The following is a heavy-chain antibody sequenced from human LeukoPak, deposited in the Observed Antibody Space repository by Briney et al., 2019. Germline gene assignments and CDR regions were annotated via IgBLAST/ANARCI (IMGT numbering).Heavy chain of an antibody. CDR3: ARDYQLLLSYFDL. CDR2: IYTSGST. Sequence: SETLSLTCTVSGYSISSGYYWGWIRQPAGKGLEWIGRIYTSGSTNYNPSLKSRVTMSVDTSKNQFSLKLSSVTAADTAVYYCARDYQLLLSYFDLWGRGTLVTVSS. CDR1: GYSISSGYY. J-gene: IGHJ2*01. V-gene: IGHV4-4*07. D-gene: IGHD2-2*01.